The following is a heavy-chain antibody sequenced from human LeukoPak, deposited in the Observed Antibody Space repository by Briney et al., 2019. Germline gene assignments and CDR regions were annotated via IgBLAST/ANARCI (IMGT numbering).Heavy chain of an antibody. D-gene: IGHD4-23*01. V-gene: IGHV3-23*01. CDR2: ISGSGGTT. CDR1: GFTFSNYA. CDR3: AKVQSMDGGNVRGSFDP. J-gene: IGHJ5*02. Sequence: PGGSLRLSCAASGFTFSNYAMNWVRQTPGKGLEWVSVISGSGGTTYYADSVKGRFTISRDNSKSTVYVQMNSQRAEDTAVYYCAKVQSMDGGNVRGSFDPWGQGTLVTVSS.